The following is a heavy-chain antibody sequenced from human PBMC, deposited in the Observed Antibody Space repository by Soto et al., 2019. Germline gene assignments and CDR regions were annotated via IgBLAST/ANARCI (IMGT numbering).Heavy chain of an antibody. V-gene: IGHV3-23*01. CDR3: AKDGGSRVWFDP. CDR1: GFTFSSYA. D-gene: IGHD3-3*01. Sequence: EVQLLESGGGLVQPGGSLRLSCAASGFTFSSYAMSWVRQAPGKGLEWVSAISGSGGSTYYADSVKGPFTISRDNSKNTLYLQITSLRAEDTAVYYCAKDGGSRVWFDPWGQGTLVTVSS. J-gene: IGHJ5*02. CDR2: ISGSGGST.